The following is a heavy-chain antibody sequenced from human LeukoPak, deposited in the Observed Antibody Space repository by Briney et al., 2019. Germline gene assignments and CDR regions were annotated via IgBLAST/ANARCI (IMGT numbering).Heavy chain of an antibody. D-gene: IGHD1-1*01. J-gene: IGHJ6*03. CDR1: GGSFSGYY. CDR2: FSGSGGST. Sequence: ETLSLTCAVYGGSFSGYYWNWVRQAPGKGLECISGFSGSGGSTYYADSVKGRFTISRDNSKNTLYLQMNSLRAEDTAVYYCAKGANSVPRYYYYYYMDVWGKGTTVTISS. CDR3: AKGANSVPRYYYYYYMDV. V-gene: IGHV3-23*01.